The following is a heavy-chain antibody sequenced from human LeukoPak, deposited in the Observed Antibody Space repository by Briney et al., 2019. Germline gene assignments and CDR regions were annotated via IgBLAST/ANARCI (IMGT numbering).Heavy chain of an antibody. D-gene: IGHD3-16*01. J-gene: IGHJ4*02. CDR3: ARGPSGVSGAVMSY. CDR2: ISPNSGGT. V-gene: IGHV1-2*02. Sequence: ASVKVSCKASGYTFTGYYMHWVRPAPGQGLEWMGWISPNSGGTNYAQKFQGRVTMTRDTSISTAYMELSSLRSDGTAVYYCARGPSGVSGAVMSYWGQGTLVTVSS. CDR1: GYTFTGYY.